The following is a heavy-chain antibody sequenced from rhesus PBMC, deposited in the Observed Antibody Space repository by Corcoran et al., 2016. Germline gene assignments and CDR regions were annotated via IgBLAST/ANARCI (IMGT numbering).Heavy chain of an antibody. D-gene: IGHD3-3*01. CDR1: GGSIGGGYG. CDR2: IYSSSGNT. V-gene: IGHV4S7*01. J-gene: IGHJ4*01. CDR3: ARDVIWTGYHFDY. Sequence: QVQLQESGPGLLKPSETLSLACAVSGGSIGGGYGWGWIPQPPGKGLGWVGSIYSSSGNTYYNPSLKRRVTISTDTSKNQFSLKLSSMTAADTAVYYCARDVIWTGYHFDYWGQGVLVTVSS.